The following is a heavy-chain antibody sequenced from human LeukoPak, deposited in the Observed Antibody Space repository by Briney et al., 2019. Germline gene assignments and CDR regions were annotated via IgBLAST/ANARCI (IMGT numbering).Heavy chain of an antibody. CDR3: ARHVTLGGELRN. J-gene: IGHJ4*02. CDR1: GGSITGYY. CDR2: IYYSGST. D-gene: IGHD1-26*01. V-gene: IGHV4-39*01. Sequence: PSETLSLTCTVSGGSITGYYWGWIRQPPGKGLEWIGSIYYSGSTYYNPSLKSRVTISVDTSKNQFSLKLSSVTAADTAVYYCARHVTLGGELRNWGQGTLVTVSS.